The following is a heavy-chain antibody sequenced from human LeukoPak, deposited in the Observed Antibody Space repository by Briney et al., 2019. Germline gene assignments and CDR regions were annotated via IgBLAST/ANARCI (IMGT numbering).Heavy chain of an antibody. CDR3: ARESESSGWYDY. J-gene: IGHJ4*02. Sequence: RGSLRLSCAGPGFMFHDYAIHWVRQAPGKGLEWVSLISGDGGSTFYADSVKGRFTISRDNSKNSLYLQMNSLRSDDTALYYCARESESSGWYDYWGQGTLVTVSS. CDR2: ISGDGGST. V-gene: IGHV3-43*02. D-gene: IGHD6-19*01. CDR1: GFMFHDYA.